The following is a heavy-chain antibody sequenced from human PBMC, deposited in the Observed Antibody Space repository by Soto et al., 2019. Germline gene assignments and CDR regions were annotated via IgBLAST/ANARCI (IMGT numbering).Heavy chain of an antibody. J-gene: IGHJ6*02. CDR3: ARGGYNYYYYYGMDV. V-gene: IGHV3-53*01. CDR2: IYSGGST. Sequence: LRLSCAASGFTVSSNYMSWVRQAPGKGLEWVSVIYSGGSTYYADSVKGRFTISRDNSKNTLYLQMNSLRAEDTAVYYCARGGYNYYYYYGMDVWGQGTTVTVSS. CDR1: GFTVSSNY. D-gene: IGHD6-25*01.